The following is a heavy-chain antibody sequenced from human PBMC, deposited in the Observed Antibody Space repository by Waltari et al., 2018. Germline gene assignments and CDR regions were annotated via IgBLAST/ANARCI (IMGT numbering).Heavy chain of an antibody. CDR1: GGSFSVYF. V-gene: IGHV4-34*01. CDR2: INHSGST. CDR3: ARGNEDIVVVPAAFDY. Sequence: QVQLQPWGAGLLKPSETLSLTCAVYGGSFSVYFWRWIRPPPGKGLEWIGEINHSGSTNYNPSLKSRVTISVDTSKNQFSLKLSSVTAADTAVYYCARGNEDIVVVPAAFDYWGQGTLVTVSS. D-gene: IGHD2-2*01. J-gene: IGHJ4*02.